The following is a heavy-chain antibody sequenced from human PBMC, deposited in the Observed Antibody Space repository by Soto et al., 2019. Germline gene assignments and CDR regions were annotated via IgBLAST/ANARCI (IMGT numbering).Heavy chain of an antibody. CDR1: GYTFTSYG. D-gene: IGHD3-22*01. CDR3: VHSSGYYSFDY. CDR2: ISAYNGNT. V-gene: IGHV1-18*01. J-gene: IGHJ4*02. Sequence: ASVKVSCKASGYTFTSYGISWVRQAPGQGLEWMGWISAYNGNTNYAQKLQGRVTMTTDTSASTAYMELSSLRSEDTAVYYCVHSSGYYSFDYWGQGTLVTVSS.